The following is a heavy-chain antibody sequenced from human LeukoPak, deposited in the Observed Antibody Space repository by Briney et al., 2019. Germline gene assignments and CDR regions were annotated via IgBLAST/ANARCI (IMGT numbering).Heavy chain of an antibody. CDR1: GLTFSSYG. CDR2: ISYDGTIR. J-gene: IGHJ5*02. V-gene: IGHV3-30*18. Sequence: GGSLRFSCAASGLTFSSYGMHWVRQAPGKGLEWVAVISYDGTIRNYADSVKGRFTISRDNSKNTLYLQMNSLTAEDTAQYYCAKGGCSSTTCYLANPWGQGTLVTVSS. D-gene: IGHD2-2*01. CDR3: AKGGCSSTTCYLANP.